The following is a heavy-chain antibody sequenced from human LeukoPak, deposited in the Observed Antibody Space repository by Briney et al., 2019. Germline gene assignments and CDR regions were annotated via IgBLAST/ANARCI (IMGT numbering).Heavy chain of an antibody. J-gene: IGHJ4*02. D-gene: IGHD1-26*01. CDR3: ARDGSGSYDY. V-gene: IGHV4-38-2*02. CDR2: IYHSGST. Sequence: SETLSLTCTVSGYSISSGYYWGWIRQPPGKGLEWIGSIYHSGSTYYNPSLKSRVTTSVDTSKNQFSLKLSSVTAADTAVYYCARDGSGSYDYWGQGTLVTVSS. CDR1: GYSISSGYY.